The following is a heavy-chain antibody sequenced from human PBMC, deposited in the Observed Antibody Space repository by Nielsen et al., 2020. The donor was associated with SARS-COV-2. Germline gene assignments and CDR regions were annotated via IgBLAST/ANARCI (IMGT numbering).Heavy chain of an antibody. CDR3: ARDFYYDSGSYYNHPDY. CDR1: GYTFTSYA. D-gene: IGHD3-10*01. J-gene: IGHJ4*02. CDR2: INAGNGNT. V-gene: IGHV1-3*01. Sequence: ASVKVSCKASGYTFTSYAMHWVRQAPGQRLEWMGWINAGNGNTKYSQKFQGRVTITRDTSAGTAYMELSSLRSEDTAVYYCARDFYYDSGSYYNHPDYWGQGTLVTVSS.